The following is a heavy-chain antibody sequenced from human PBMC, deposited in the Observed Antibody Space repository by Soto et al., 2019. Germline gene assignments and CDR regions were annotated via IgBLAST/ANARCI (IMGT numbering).Heavy chain of an antibody. CDR2: IYYSGST. CDR1: GGSISSAGYY. D-gene: IGHD2-15*01. V-gene: IGHV4-30-4*01. J-gene: IGHJ6*02. Sequence: SETLSLTCTVSGGSISSAGYYWSWIRQPPGKGLEWIGYIYYSGSTYYNPSLKSRVTISVDTSKNQFSLKLSSVTAADTAVYYCARDRLSEGMDVWGQGTTVTVSS. CDR3: ARDRLSEGMDV.